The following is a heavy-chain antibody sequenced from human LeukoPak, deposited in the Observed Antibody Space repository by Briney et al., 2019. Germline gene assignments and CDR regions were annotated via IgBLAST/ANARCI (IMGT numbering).Heavy chain of an antibody. J-gene: IGHJ6*04. V-gene: IGHV3-33*01. CDR2: IWYDGSNK. D-gene: IGHD4-17*01. CDR1: GFTFSSYG. CDR3: ASPGGDYVGVDYYGIDV. Sequence: PGRSLRFSCAASGFTFSSYGMHWLRQAPGKGLEWGAVIWYDGSNKYYADSVKGRFTIARDNSKNTLYLQMNRLRAEDTAVYYCASPGGDYVGVDYYGIDVWGKGTTVTVSS.